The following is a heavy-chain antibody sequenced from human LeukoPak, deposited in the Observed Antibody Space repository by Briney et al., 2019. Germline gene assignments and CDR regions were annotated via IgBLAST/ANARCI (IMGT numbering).Heavy chain of an antibody. CDR1: GGSISSYY. CDR2: IYTSGST. CDR3: ARDRQYYYDSSGYDYYYYYYMDV. J-gene: IGHJ6*03. D-gene: IGHD3-22*01. Sequence: SETLSLTCTVSGGSISSYYWSWIRQPAGKGLEWIGRIYTSGSTNYNPSLKSRVTMSVDTSKNQFSLKLSSVTAADTAVHYCARDRQYYYDSSGYDYYYYYYMDVWGKGTTVTVSS. V-gene: IGHV4-4*07.